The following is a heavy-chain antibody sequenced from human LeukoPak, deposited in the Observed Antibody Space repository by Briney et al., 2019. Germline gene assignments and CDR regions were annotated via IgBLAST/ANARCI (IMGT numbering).Heavy chain of an antibody. V-gene: IGHV3-23*01. Sequence: GGSLRLSCAASGFTFSSYAMSWVRQAPGKGLEWVSAISGSGGSTYYADSVKGRFTISRDNSKNTLYLQMNSLRAEDTAVYYCAKDPSSSWFGDYYDYWGQGTLVTVSS. D-gene: IGHD6-13*01. CDR3: AKDPSSSWFGDYYDY. CDR1: GFTFSSYA. CDR2: ISGSGGST. J-gene: IGHJ4*02.